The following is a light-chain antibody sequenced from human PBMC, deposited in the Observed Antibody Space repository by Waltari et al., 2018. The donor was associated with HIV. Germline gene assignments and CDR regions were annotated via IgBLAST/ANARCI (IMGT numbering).Light chain of an antibody. V-gene: IGLV1-47*01. CDR2: RSD. CDR3: AAWDHGLTGPNWV. CDR1: SSNIGRNH. Sequence: QSVLTQPPSTSGTPGPGVTIPWSGSSSNIGRNHVYWYRPLPGTTPKLLIYRSDQRPSGVPDRFSASKSGTSASLAISGLQSEDEAVYYCAAWDHGLTGPNWVFGGGTRLTVL. J-gene: IGLJ3*02.